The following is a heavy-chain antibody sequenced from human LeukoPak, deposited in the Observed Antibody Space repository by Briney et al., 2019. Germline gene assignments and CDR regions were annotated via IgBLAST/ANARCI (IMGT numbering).Heavy chain of an antibody. Sequence: ASVKVSCKASGYTFTRYGISWVRQAPGQGLEWMGWFSAYNGNTNYAQKLQGRVTMPTHTSTRTAYMELKSLRSDDTAVYYCATERYGIGGRCNVSARFIYYDYIDVSGQGTKVTVSS. J-gene: IGHJ6*03. D-gene: IGHD2-15*01. CDR2: FSAYNGNT. CDR3: ATERYGIGGRCNVSARFIYYDYIDV. V-gene: IGHV1-18*01. CDR1: GYTFTRYG.